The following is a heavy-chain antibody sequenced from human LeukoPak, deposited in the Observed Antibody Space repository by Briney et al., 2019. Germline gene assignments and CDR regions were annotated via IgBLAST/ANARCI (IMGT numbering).Heavy chain of an antibody. V-gene: IGHV3-23*01. CDR1: GFTVSSNE. D-gene: IGHD6-13*01. CDR2: ISGSGGST. CDR3: AKVGAAAYYYYYMDV. Sequence: PGGSLRLSCAASGFTVSSNEMSWVRQAPGKGLEWVSGISGSGGSTYYADSVKGRFTISRDNSKNTLYLQMNSLRAEDTAVYYCAKVGAAAYYYYYMDVWGKGTTVTVSS. J-gene: IGHJ6*03.